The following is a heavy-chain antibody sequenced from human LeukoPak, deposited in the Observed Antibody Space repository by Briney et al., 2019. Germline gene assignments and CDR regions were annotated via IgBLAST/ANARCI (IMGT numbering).Heavy chain of an antibody. V-gene: IGHV3-9*01. Sequence: GGSLRLSCAASGFTFDDYAMHWVRQAPGKGLEWVSGISWNSGSIGYADSVKGRFTISRDNAKNSLYLQMNSLRAEDTALYYCTRGRAYYDSTGYYYWGRGILVTVSS. CDR3: TRGRAYYDSTGYYY. D-gene: IGHD3-22*01. CDR1: GFTFDDYA. J-gene: IGHJ4*02. CDR2: ISWNSGSI.